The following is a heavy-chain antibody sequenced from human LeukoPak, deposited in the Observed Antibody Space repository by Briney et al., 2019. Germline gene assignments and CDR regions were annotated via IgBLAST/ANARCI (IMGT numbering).Heavy chain of an antibody. V-gene: IGHV1-2*02. J-gene: IGHJ6*03. CDR3: ARVGEVGFTYYYMDV. Sequence: GASVKVSCKASGYTFTGYYMHWVRQAPGQGLEWMGWINPNSGGTNYAQKFQGRVTMTRDTSISTAYMELSRLRSDDTAVYYCARVGEVGFTYYYMDVWGKGTTVTVSS. CDR1: GYTFTGYY. CDR2: INPNSGGT. D-gene: IGHD1-26*01.